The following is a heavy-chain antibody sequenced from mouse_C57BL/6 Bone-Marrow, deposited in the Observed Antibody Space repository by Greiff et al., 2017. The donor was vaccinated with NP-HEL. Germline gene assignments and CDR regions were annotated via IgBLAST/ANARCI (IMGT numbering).Heavy chain of an antibody. J-gene: IGHJ2*01. V-gene: IGHV14-4*01. CDR3: TTYGNDY. CDR1: GFNIKDDY. CDR2: IDPANGDT. Sequence: EVQLQQSGAELVRPGASVKLSCTASGFNIKDDYMHWVKQRPEQGLEWIGWIDPANGDTEYASKFQGKATITADTSSNTAYLQLSSLTSEDTAVYYCTTYGNDYWGQGTTLTVSS. D-gene: IGHD1-1*01.